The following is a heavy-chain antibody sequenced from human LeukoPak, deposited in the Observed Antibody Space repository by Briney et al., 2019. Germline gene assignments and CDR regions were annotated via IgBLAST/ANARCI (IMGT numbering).Heavy chain of an antibody. CDR3: ARAPGLLRYAFDF. D-gene: IGHD3-22*01. V-gene: IGHV3-53*01. J-gene: IGHJ3*01. Sequence: GGSLRLSCAASGFTFSSYGMHWVRQAPGKGLEWVSVIYGGGSTYYADSVKGRFTISRDNSKNTLYLQMNSLRAEDTAVYYCARAPGLLRYAFDFWGQGTMVTVSS. CDR2: IYGGGST. CDR1: GFTFSSYG.